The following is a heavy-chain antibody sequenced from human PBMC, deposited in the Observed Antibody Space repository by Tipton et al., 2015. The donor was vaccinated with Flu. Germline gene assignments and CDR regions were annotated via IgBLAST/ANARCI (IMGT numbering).Heavy chain of an antibody. J-gene: IGHJ5*02. V-gene: IGHV4-39*01. CDR1: GGSIGSFY. CDR2: IHYSGST. Sequence: TLSLTCTVSGGSIGSFYWNWIRQPPGKGLEWIGSIHYSGSTYNNPSLKSRVTVSVDTSNNQFSLNLNSVTAGDTAVYYCAGHSDGPDGSGWPNWFDPWGRGTLVTVSS. D-gene: IGHD6-19*01. CDR3: AGHSDGPDGSGWPNWFDP.